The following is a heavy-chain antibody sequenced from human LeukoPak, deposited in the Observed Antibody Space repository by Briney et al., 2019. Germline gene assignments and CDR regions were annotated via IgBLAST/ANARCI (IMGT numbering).Heavy chain of an antibody. Sequence: GGSLRLSCAASGFTFSDYTMNWVRQAPGKGLEWVSCITSSSSTIYYADSVKGRFTISRDNAKNSLYLQMNSLRAEDTAVYYCARISSPLWGRGTLVTVSS. CDR1: GFTFSDYT. CDR2: ITSSSSTI. CDR3: ARISSPL. D-gene: IGHD3-16*02. V-gene: IGHV3-48*04. J-gene: IGHJ2*01.